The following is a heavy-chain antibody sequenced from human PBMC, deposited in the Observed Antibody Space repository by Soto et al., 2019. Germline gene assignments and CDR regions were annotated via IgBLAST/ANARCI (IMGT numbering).Heavy chain of an antibody. J-gene: IGHJ4*02. D-gene: IGHD6-6*01. CDR3: ARIGYSSSSFDY. Sequence: PGGSLRLSYAASGFTCVNYWMSWVRQAPGKGLDWVANIKQDGSEKDYVDSLKGRFTISRDNAKNSVYLQMNSLRAEDTAVYYCARIGYSSSSFDYWGQGILVTVSS. V-gene: IGHV3-7*01. CDR2: IKQDGSEK. CDR1: GFTCVNYW.